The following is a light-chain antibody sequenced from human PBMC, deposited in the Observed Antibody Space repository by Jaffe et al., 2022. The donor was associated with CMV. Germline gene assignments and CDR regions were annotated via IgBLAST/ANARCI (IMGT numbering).Light chain of an antibody. CDR2: SAS. Sequence: DIQMTQSPSSLSASVGDRVIITCRASRGIGTSLIWYQQKVGTAPQILIYSASRLQTGVPARFSGSGSGTDFTLTISSLQVEDFATYYCQQSYSAPVTFGGGTKLDIK. CDR1: RGIGTS. J-gene: IGKJ4*01. CDR3: QQSYSAPVT. V-gene: IGKV1-39*01.